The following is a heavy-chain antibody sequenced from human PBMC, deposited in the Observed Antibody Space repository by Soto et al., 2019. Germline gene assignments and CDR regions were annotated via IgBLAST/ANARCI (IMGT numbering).Heavy chain of an antibody. CDR2: IKQDGSEK. CDR3: ARGVRNYYYYYMDV. Sequence: GGSLRLSCAASGFTFSSYWMSWVRQAPGKGLEWVANIKQDGSEKYYVDSVKGRFTISRDNAKNSLYLQMNSLRAEDTAVYYCARGVRNYYYYYMDVWGKGTTVTVSS. J-gene: IGHJ6*03. CDR1: GFTFSSYW. V-gene: IGHV3-7*01.